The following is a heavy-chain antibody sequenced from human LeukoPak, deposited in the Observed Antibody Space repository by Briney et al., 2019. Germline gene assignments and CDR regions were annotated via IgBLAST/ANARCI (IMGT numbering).Heavy chain of an antibody. CDR1: GGSFSGYY. Sequence: PSETLSLTCAVYGGSFSGYYWSWIRQPPGKGLEWVSYISSSGNIIYYADSVKGRFTISRDNAKNSLYLQMNSLRAEDTAVYYCARRRYNWNAIDYWGQGTLVTVSS. CDR3: ARRRYNWNAIDY. V-gene: IGHV3-11*01. CDR2: ISSSGNII. D-gene: IGHD1-20*01. J-gene: IGHJ4*02.